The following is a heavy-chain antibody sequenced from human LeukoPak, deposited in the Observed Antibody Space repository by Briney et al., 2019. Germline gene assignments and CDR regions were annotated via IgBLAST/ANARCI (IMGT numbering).Heavy chain of an antibody. CDR1: GFTVSSNY. J-gene: IGHJ4*02. D-gene: IGHD6-13*01. Sequence: GGPLRLSCAVSGFTVSSNYFSWVRQAPGKGLEWVSVIYTEGTTYYADSVKGRFTISRDNAKNSLYLQMNSLRAEDTAVYYCARGGIAAAGKNQFWGQGTLVTVSS. V-gene: IGHV3-66*01. CDR2: IYTEGTT. CDR3: ARGGIAAAGKNQF.